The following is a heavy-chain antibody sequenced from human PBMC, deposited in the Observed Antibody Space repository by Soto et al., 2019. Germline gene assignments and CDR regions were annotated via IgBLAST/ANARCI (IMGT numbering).Heavy chain of an antibody. Sequence: GESLKISCKGSGYSFNSYWIGWVRQMPGKGLEWMGIIYPDDSDTRYSPSFQGQDTTSADKSISTAYLQWSSLKASDTAMYYCARRAVDYDILTGYQNWGQGTLVTVSS. CDR3: ARRAVDYDILTGYQN. V-gene: IGHV5-51*01. D-gene: IGHD3-9*01. J-gene: IGHJ4*02. CDR1: GYSFNSYW. CDR2: IYPDDSDT.